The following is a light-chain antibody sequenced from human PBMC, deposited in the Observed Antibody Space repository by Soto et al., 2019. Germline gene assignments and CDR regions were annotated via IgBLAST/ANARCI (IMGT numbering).Light chain of an antibody. J-gene: IGKJ2*01. CDR1: ESVRSNY. CDR3: HHYGYPADN. V-gene: IGKV3-20*01. CDR2: GAS. Sequence: EIVLTQSPGTLSLSPGERATLSCRASESVRSNYLAWYQQQPGQAPRLLIFGASVRATGIPDRFTGSGSGTDFSLAITRLEPEDSAVYFCHHYGYPADNFGQGTKLEIK.